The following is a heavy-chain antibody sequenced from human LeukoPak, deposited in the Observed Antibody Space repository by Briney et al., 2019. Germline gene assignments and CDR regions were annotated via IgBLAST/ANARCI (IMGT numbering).Heavy chain of an antibody. J-gene: IGHJ4*02. D-gene: IGHD2-21*02. CDR3: ARVEVGGDYSKFDY. Sequence: GGSLRLSCAASGFSFSSYWLHWVRQAPGKGLVWVSRINEDAKTISYADSVKGRFTISRDNAKNTVSLQMNSLRAEDTAVYYCARVEVGGDYSKFDYWGQGTLVTVSS. CDR1: GFSFSSYW. CDR2: INEDAKTI. V-gene: IGHV3-74*01.